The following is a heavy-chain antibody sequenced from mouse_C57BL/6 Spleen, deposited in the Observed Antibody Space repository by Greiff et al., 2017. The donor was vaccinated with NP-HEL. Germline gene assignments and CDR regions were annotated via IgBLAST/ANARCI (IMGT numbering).Heavy chain of an antibody. CDR1: GFTFSSYT. D-gene: IGHD4-1*01. V-gene: IGHV5-9*01. CDR3: ARNWVFDY. CDR2: ISGGGGNT. J-gene: IGHJ2*01. Sequence: EVNVVESGGGLVKPGGSLKLSCAASGFTFSSYTMSWVRQTPEKRLEWVATISGGGGNTYYPDSVKGRFTISRDNAKNTLYLQMSSLRSEDTALYYCARNWVFDYWGQGTTLTVSS.